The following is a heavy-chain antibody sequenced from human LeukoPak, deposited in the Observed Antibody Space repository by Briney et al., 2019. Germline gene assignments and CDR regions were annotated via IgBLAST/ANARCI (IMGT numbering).Heavy chain of an antibody. CDR3: ARDSGLGYYGSGSYYYYWYFDL. CDR2: ISGSGGST. J-gene: IGHJ2*01. Sequence: GSLRLSCAASGFTFSSYAMSWVRQAPEKGLECVSAISGSGGSTDYAGSVKGRFTISRDNSKNTLYLQMNSLRAEDTAVYYCARDSGLGYYGSGSYYYYWYFDLWGRGTLVTVSS. CDR1: GFTFSSYA. D-gene: IGHD3-10*01. V-gene: IGHV3-23*01.